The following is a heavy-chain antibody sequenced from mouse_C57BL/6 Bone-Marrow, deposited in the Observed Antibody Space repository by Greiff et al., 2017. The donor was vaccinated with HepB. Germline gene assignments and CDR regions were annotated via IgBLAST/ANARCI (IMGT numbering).Heavy chain of an antibody. D-gene: IGHD2-5*01. V-gene: IGHV7-1*01. Sequence: EVKVVESGGGLVQSGRSLRLSCATSGFTFSDFYMEWVRQAPGKGLEWIAASRNKANDYTTDYSASVKGRFIVSRDTSQSILYLQMNALRAEDTAIYYGARDADYSNPYAMDYWGQGTSVTVSS. CDR3: ARDADYSNPYAMDY. CDR2: SRNKANDYTT. J-gene: IGHJ4*01. CDR1: GFTFSDFY.